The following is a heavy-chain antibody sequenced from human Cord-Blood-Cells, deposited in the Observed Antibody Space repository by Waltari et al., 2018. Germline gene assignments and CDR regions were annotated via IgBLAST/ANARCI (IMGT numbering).Heavy chain of an antibody. V-gene: IGHV1-2*04. D-gene: IGHD3-10*01. Sequence: QVQLVQSGAAVKKPGASVKVSCKASGYTFTGYYMHWVRPAPGQGLEGMGWINPNSGGTNYAQKFQGWVTMTRDTSISTAYMELSRLRSDDTAVYYCARVSPDSGTYFDYWGQGTLVTVSS. J-gene: IGHJ4*02. CDR2: INPNSGGT. CDR1: GYTFTGYY. CDR3: ARVSPDSGTYFDY.